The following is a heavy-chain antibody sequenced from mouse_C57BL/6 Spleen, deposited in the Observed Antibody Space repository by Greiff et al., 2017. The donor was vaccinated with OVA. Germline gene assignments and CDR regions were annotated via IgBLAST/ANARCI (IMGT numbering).Heavy chain of an antibody. V-gene: IGHV1-5*01. J-gene: IGHJ2*01. CDR3: TRWGYDGYYFDY. Sequence: VQLQQSGTVLARPGASVKMSCKTSGYTFTSYWMHWVKQRPGKGLEWIGAIYPGNSDTSYNQKFKGKAKLTAVTSASTAYMELSSLTNEDSAVYYCTRWGYDGYYFDYWGQGTTLTVSS. D-gene: IGHD2-2*01. CDR2: IYPGNSDT. CDR1: GYTFTSYW.